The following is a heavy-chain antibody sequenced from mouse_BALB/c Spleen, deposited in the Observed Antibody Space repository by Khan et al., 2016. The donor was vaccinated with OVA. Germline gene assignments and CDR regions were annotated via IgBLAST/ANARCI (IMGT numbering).Heavy chain of an antibody. CDR1: GYSFTSYL. J-gene: IGHJ3*01. D-gene: IGHD1-3*01. CDR3: TRGGYSSFAY. CDR2: IYPGNSDT. Sequence: EVKLLESGTVLARPGASVKMSCKASGYSFTSYLIHWVKQRPGQGLEWIGGIYPGNSDTSYNQKFKDKAKLTAGTSASTAYMELSSLTNEDSAVYYCTRGGYSSFAYWGQGTLVTVSA. V-gene: IGHV1-5*01.